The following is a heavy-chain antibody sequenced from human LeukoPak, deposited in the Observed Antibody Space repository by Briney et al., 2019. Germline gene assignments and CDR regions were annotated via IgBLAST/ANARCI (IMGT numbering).Heavy chain of an antibody. Sequence: GGSLRLSCAASGFTFRSYWMHWVRQAPGKGLVWVSRINIDGSSGSYADSVEGRFTISRDNAKNTVYLQMNSLRAEDTAVYYCARGFVWELLHYYYGMDVWGQGTTVTVSS. J-gene: IGHJ6*02. CDR1: GFTFRSYW. CDR3: ARGFVWELLHYYYGMDV. CDR2: INIDGSSG. V-gene: IGHV3-74*01. D-gene: IGHD1-26*01.